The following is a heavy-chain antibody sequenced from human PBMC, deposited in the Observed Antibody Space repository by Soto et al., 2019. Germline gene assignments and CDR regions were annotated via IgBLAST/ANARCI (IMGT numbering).Heavy chain of an antibody. V-gene: IGHV3-15*01. D-gene: IGHD6-13*01. Sequence: GGSLRLSCAASGFTFSNAWMSWVRQAPGKGLEWVGRIKSKTDGGTTDYAAPVKGRFTISRDDSKNTLYLQMNSLKTEDTAVYYCRTGGIQAGIAAAGEFDYWGQGTLVTVSS. J-gene: IGHJ4*02. CDR3: RTGGIQAGIAAAGEFDY. CDR1: GFTFSNAW. CDR2: IKSKTDGGTT.